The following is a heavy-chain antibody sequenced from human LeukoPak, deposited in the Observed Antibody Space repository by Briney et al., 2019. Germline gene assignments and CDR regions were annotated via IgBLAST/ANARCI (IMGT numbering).Heavy chain of an antibody. Sequence: LSLTCAVSGGSISSGGYSWSWIRQPPGKGLEWVSAISGSGGSTYYADSVKGRFTISRDNSKNTLYLQMNSLRAEDTAVYYCAKSNYASVYYYYGMDVWGQGTTVTVSS. CDR2: ISGSGGST. J-gene: IGHJ6*02. CDR1: GGSISSGGYS. V-gene: IGHV3-23*01. D-gene: IGHD4-11*01. CDR3: AKSNYASVYYYYGMDV.